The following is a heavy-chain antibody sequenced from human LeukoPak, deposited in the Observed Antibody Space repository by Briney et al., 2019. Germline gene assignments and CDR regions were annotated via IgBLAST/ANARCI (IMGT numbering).Heavy chain of an antibody. CDR1: GFTFSSYG. CDR3: AKSPGIQLWQPFDY. V-gene: IGHV3-30*02. CDR2: IRYDGSNK. J-gene: IGHJ4*02. D-gene: IGHD5-18*01. Sequence: GGSLRLSCAASGFTFSSYGMHRVRQAPGKGLEWVAFIRYDGSNKYYADSVKGRFTISRDNSKNTLYLQMNSLRAEDTAVYYCAKSPGIQLWQPFDYWGQGTLVTVSS.